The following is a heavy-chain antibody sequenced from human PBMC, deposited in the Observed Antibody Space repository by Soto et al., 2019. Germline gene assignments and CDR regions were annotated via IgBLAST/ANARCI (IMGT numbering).Heavy chain of an antibody. CDR3: ARESVPRITIFGVVPNWFDP. J-gene: IGHJ5*02. Sequence: LSLTCAVYGGSFSGYYWSWIRQPPGKGLEWIGEINHSGSTNYNPSLKSRVTISVDTSKNQFSLKLSSVTAADTAVYYCARESVPRITIFGVVPNWFDPWGQGTLVTVSS. V-gene: IGHV4-34*01. CDR1: GGSFSGYY. D-gene: IGHD3-3*01. CDR2: INHSGST.